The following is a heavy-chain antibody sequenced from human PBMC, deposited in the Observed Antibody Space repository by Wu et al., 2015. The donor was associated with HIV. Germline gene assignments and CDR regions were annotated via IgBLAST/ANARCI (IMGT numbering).Heavy chain of an antibody. J-gene: IGHJ5*02. D-gene: IGHD3-10*01. CDR3: AREIKDPVIMVRAGLDP. Sequence: QVQLVQSGAEVKKSGSSVKVSCKASGSIFSNYDINWVRQAPGQGLEWMGGTDPYVRYNKLRTDVPGQTQITSDVYTSTVYMQLSSLRSEDTAMYYCAREIKDPVIMVRAGLDPWGQGTLVTVSS. CDR2: TDPYVRYN. V-gene: IGHV1-69*05. CDR1: GSIFSNYD.